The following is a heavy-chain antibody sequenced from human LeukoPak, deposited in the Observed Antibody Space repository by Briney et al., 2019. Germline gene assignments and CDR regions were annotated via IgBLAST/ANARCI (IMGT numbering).Heavy chain of an antibody. J-gene: IGHJ3*02. D-gene: IGHD1-26*01. CDR2: IYSGGST. V-gene: IGHV3-53*01. Sequence: GGSLRLSCAASGFTVSSNYMSWVRQAPGKGLEWVSVIYSGGSTYYADSVKGRFTISRDNSKNTLYLQMNSLRAEDTAVYYCARAVGGSYFAFDIWGQGTMVTVSS. CDR1: GFTVSSNY. CDR3: ARAVGGSYFAFDI.